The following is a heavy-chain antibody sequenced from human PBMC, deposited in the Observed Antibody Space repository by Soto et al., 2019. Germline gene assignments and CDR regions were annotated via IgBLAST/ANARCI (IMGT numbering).Heavy chain of an antibody. CDR2: IKSKSDGGTT. J-gene: IGHJ5*02. V-gene: IGHV3-15*01. CDR3: TTYLYCSSTSCYPENWFDP. Sequence: VGSLRLSCAASDFSVTNAWMSWVRQAPGKGLEWVGRIKSKSDGGTTDYAAPVKGRFTISRDDSKNTLYLQMNSLKTEDTAVYYCTTYLYCSSTSCYPENWFDPWGQGTLVTVSS. D-gene: IGHD2-2*01. CDR1: DFSVTNAW.